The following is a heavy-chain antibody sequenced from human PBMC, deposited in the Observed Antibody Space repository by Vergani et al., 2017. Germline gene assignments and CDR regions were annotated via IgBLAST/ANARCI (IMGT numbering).Heavy chain of an antibody. CDR2: LTGGGGST. J-gene: IGHJ4*02. Sequence: EVQLLESGGSLKQPGGSVRLSCAASGFTFSTYAMHWVRHAPGKVLEWVSALTGGGGSTYYADSFKGRFIISRDNSRDTLYLQMNSLRPEDTATYYCVKDAGSYENFFDSWGKGTLVTVSS. D-gene: IGHD1-26*01. CDR3: VKDAGSYENFFDS. V-gene: IGHV3-23*01. CDR1: GFTFSTYA.